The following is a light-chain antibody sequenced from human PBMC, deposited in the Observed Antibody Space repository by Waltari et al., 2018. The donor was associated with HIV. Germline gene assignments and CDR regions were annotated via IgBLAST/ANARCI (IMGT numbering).Light chain of an antibody. CDR1: QGIANW. V-gene: IGKV1D-12*01. Sequence: DIQMTQFPSSVSASVGDRVTLTCRATQGIANWVAWYQQKPGKAPKLLIHGASILQGGVPSRFSGSGSRTFFTLTIKSLQPEDFATYFCQQTNSFPITFGQGTRLDSK. CDR3: QQTNSFPIT. CDR2: GAS. J-gene: IGKJ5*01.